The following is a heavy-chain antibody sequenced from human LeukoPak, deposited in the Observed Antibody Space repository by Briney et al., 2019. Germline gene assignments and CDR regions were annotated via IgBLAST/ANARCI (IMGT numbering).Heavy chain of an antibody. J-gene: IGHJ6*01. CDR2: INHSGST. Sequence: SETLSPTCAVYGGSFSGYYWRWIRHPPGRGVEWIGEINHSGSTNYNPPLKSRATISRDTSKNQLSMKLSCVSAADTAVYYCARGYGRLEGRDVWGRGTTDSVCS. D-gene: IGHD1-1*01. CDR3: ARGYGRLEGRDV. CDR1: GGSFSGYY. V-gene: IGHV4-34*01.